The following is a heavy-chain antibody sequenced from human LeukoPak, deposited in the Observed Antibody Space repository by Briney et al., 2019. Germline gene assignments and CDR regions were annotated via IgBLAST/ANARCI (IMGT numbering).Heavy chain of an antibody. V-gene: IGHV3-30-3*01. J-gene: IGHJ4*02. CDR1: GFTFSSFA. D-gene: IGHD2-21*01. CDR2: ISYDGSNK. CDR3: ARNIGGVGY. Sequence: GGSLRLSCAASGFTFSSFAMHWVRQAPGKGLEWVAVISYDGSNKYYADSVKGRFTISRDNSENTLYLQMNSLRAEDTAVYYCARNIGGVGYWGQGTLVTVSS.